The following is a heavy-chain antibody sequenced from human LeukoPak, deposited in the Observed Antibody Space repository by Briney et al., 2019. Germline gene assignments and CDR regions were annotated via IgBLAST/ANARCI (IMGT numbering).Heavy chain of an antibody. Sequence: TGGSLRLSCAASGFSFSYYGMHWVRQAPGKGLEWVSFISTSSSYIHYADSIKGRFTISRDNARNSLYLQMNSLRAEDTAVYYCARTSDTSGRLYWYFDLWGRGTLVTVSS. CDR1: GFSFSYYG. D-gene: IGHD3-22*01. CDR2: ISTSSSYI. CDR3: ARTSDTSGRLYWYFDL. J-gene: IGHJ2*01. V-gene: IGHV3-21*01.